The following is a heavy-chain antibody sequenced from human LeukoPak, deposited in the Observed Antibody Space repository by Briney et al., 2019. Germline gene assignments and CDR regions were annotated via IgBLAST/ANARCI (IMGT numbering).Heavy chain of an antibody. D-gene: IGHD5-18*01. Sequence: GGSLRLSCAASGFTFNDYAMSWVRQAPGKGLEGAASISGSDGNTYYADSVKGRFTISRDNSKNTVFLQMNSLRGEDTAVYYCARGLWLSLNYFDYCGQGTLVTVSS. V-gene: IGHV3-23*01. J-gene: IGHJ4*02. CDR1: GFTFNDYA. CDR3: ARGLWLSLNYFDY. CDR2: ISGSDGNT.